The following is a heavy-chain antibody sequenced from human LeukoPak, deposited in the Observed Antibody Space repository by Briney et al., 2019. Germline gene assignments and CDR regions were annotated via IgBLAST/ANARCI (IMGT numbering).Heavy chain of an antibody. J-gene: IGHJ6*02. CDR2: ISAYNGNT. CDR3: AREHFPDYDFWSGYYTGVYYYYGMDV. CDR1: GYTFTSYG. D-gene: IGHD3-3*01. V-gene: IGHV1-18*01. Sequence: ASVKVSCKASGYTFTSYGISWVRQAPGQGLECMGWISAYNGNTNYAQKLQGRVTMTTDTSTSTAYMELRSLRSDDTAVYYCAREHFPDYDFWSGYYTGVYYYYGMDVWGQGTTVTVSS.